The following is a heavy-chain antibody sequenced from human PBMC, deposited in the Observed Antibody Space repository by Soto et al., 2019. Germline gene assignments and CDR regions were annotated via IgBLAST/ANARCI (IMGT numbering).Heavy chain of an antibody. D-gene: IGHD5-12*01. V-gene: IGHV4-59*01. CDR1: GGSISSYY. J-gene: IGHJ4*02. Sequence: AETLSLTCTVSGGSISSYYRSWIRQPPGKGLEWIGYIYYSGSTNYNPSLKSRVTISVDTSKNQFSLKLSSVTAADTAVYYCARGMATTNYFDYWGQGTLVTVSS. CDR3: ARGMATTNYFDY. CDR2: IYYSGST.